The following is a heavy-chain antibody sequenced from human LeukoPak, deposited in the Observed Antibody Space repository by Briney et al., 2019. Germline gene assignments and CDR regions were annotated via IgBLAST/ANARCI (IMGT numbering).Heavy chain of an antibody. CDR1: GGSLSSGGYS. Sequence: PSQTLSLTCAVSGGSLSSGGYSWSWIRQPPGKGLEWIGYIYHSGSTYYNPSLKSRVTISVDRSKNQSSLKLSSVTAADTAVYYCARARGGYYDSSGYPVNNFDYWGQGTLVTVSS. CDR3: ARARGGYYDSSGYPVNNFDY. V-gene: IGHV4-30-2*01. J-gene: IGHJ4*02. CDR2: IYHSGST. D-gene: IGHD3-22*01.